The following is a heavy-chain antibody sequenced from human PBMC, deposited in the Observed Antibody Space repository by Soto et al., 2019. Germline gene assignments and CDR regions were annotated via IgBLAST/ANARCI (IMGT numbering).Heavy chain of an antibody. CDR3: ARDRSGWSNNWFDP. CDR1: GFTFSTYS. J-gene: IGHJ5*02. CDR2: ISSSSSTI. V-gene: IGHV3-48*01. D-gene: IGHD6-19*01. Sequence: PGGSLRLSCAAPGFTFSTYSMNWVRQAPGKGLEWVSYISSSSSTIYYADSVKGRFTISRDNAKNSLYLQMNSLRAEDTAVYYCARDRSGWSNNWFDPWGQGTLVTVSS.